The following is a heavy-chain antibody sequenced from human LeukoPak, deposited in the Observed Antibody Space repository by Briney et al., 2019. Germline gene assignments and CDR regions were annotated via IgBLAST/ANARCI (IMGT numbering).Heavy chain of an antibody. CDR2: IYYIGGT. D-gene: IGHD1-26*01. CDR1: GGSISSDY. CDR3: ARVVGATGSSDY. J-gene: IGHJ4*02. V-gene: IGHV4-59*01. Sequence: SETLSLTCTASGGSISSDYWSWIRQPPGKGLEWIGYIYYIGGTNYNPSLKSRITISVDTSKSHFSLKLSSVTAADTAVYYCARVVGATGSSDYWGQGTLVTVSS.